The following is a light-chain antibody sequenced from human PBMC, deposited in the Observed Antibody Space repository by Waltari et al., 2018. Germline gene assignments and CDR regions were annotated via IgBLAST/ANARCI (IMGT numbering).Light chain of an antibody. Sequence: NFMLTQPHSVSASAGKTVIISCTGSSDNSANNYVQWYQHRPGSAPVTLIYEDNQRASGVPDRFSGSIDSSSNSASLTISGLRTKDEAYYFCQSYYAYDVIFGGGTKLTVL. CDR2: EDN. CDR1: SDNSANNY. V-gene: IGLV6-57*02. CDR3: QSYYAYDVI. J-gene: IGLJ2*01.